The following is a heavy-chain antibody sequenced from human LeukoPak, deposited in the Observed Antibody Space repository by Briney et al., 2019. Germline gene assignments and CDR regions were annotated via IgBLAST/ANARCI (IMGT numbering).Heavy chain of an antibody. J-gene: IGHJ4*02. CDR1: GYSFTAFY. CDR2: INPNSGVT. Sequence: ASVKVSCKASGYSFTAFYIHWVRQAPGQGLEWMGWINPNSGVTNYAQNFQGRVTMAGDTSISTAYLDLKRLRSDDTAIYYCARDPGANYFDFWGQGTLVTVSS. V-gene: IGHV1-2*02. CDR3: ARDPGANYFDF. D-gene: IGHD7-27*01.